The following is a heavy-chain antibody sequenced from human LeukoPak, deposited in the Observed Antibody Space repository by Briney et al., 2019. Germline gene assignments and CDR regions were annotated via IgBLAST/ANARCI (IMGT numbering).Heavy chain of an antibody. CDR2: ISGRSDYI. V-gene: IGHV3-21*06. CDR1: GFTFSTYS. CDR3: ARELWLKVFDI. J-gene: IGHJ3*02. Sequence: PGGSLRLSCAASGFTFSTYSMNWVRQAPGKGLEWVSAISGRSDYIFYADSVRGRLTISRDNAKNSLYLQMNNLRAEDTAVYYCARELWLKVFDIWGQGTMVTVSS. D-gene: IGHD3-10*01.